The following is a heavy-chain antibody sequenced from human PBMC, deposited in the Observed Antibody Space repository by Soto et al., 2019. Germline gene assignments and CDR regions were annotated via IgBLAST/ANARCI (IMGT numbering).Heavy chain of an antibody. J-gene: IGHJ4*02. CDR2: IKSKTDGGTT. Sequence: GGSLILSCAASGFTFSNAWMNWVRQAPGKGLEWVGRIKSKTDGGTTDYAAPVKGRFTISRDDSKNTLYLQMNSLKTEDTAVYYCTTQPQPQIRYFDWLPAGVDYWGQGTLVTVSS. CDR3: TTQPQPQIRYFDWLPAGVDY. D-gene: IGHD3-9*01. V-gene: IGHV3-15*07. CDR1: GFTFSNAW.